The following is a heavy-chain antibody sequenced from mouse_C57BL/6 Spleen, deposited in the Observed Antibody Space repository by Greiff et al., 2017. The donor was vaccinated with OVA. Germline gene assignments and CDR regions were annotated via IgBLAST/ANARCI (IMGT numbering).Heavy chain of an antibody. V-gene: IGHV1-22*01. CDR2: INPNNGGT. CDR1: GYTFTDYN. CDR3: ARFAGTYWYFDV. Sequence: EVQLQQSGPELVKPGASVKMSCKASGYTFTDYNMHWVKQSHGKSLEWIGYINPNNGGTSYNQKFKGKATLTVNKSSSTAYMELRSLTSEDSAVYYCARFAGTYWYFDVWGTGTTVTVAS. J-gene: IGHJ1*03. D-gene: IGHD4-1*01.